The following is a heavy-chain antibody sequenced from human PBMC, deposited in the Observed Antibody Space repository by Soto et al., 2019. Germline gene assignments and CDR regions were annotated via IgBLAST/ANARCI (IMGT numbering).Heavy chain of an antibody. CDR2: IYYSGST. CDR3: ARHFYDSSGYRQILP. V-gene: IGHV4-59*01. Sequence: SVTRSDTWTSSGASISSYYWIWIRQPPGKGLEWIGYIYYSGSTNYNPSLKSRVTISVDTSKNQFSLKLSSVTAADTAVYYCARHFYDSSGYRQILPWCPGTLVT. CDR1: GASISSYY. D-gene: IGHD3-22*01. J-gene: IGHJ5*02.